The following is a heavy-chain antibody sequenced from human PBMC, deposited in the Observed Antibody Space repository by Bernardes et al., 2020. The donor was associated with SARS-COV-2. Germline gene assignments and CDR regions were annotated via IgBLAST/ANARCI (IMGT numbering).Heavy chain of an antibody. D-gene: IGHD2-15*01. CDR2: IYPGDSDT. CDR3: ASPGGGDCSGGTCYTNGYFAY. V-gene: IGHV5-51*01. J-gene: IGHJ4*02. Sequence: GESLKISCRGSGYRFSNYWIAWVRQMPGKGLEWMGIIYPGDSDTRYSPSFQGQVTISADKSISTAYLQWSSLKASDTAMYYCASPGGGDCSGGTCYTNGYFAYWGQGTLVTVSS. CDR1: GYRFSNYW.